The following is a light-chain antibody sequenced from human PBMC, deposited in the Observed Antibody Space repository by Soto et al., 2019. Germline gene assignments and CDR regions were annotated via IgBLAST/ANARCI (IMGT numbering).Light chain of an antibody. CDR2: GAS. Sequence: DSKMAVSPTSLSPSGGDRINITSRASQSISSWLAWYQQKPGKAPNLLIYGASSLESGVPSRFSGSGSGTEFSLTISSLQPEDFATYYCQQYNSAWTFGQGTKVDIK. V-gene: IGKV1-5*03. J-gene: IGKJ1*01. CDR1: QSISSW. CDR3: QQYNSAWT.